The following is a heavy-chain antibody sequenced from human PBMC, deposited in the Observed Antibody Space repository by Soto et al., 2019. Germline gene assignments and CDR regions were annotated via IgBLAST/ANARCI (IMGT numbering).Heavy chain of an antibody. CDR2: TYYRSSWQN. V-gene: IGHV6-1*01. Sequence: SQTLSLTCAISGDSVSSNSAVWNWIRQSPSSGLEWLGRTYYRSSWQNEYALSVKSRMTINPDASKNQFSLQLNSVTPEDTAMYYCARLVGNSWLDHWGQETLVTVS. CDR1: GDSVSSNSAV. D-gene: IGHD6-6*01. CDR3: ARLVGNSWLDH. J-gene: IGHJ5*02.